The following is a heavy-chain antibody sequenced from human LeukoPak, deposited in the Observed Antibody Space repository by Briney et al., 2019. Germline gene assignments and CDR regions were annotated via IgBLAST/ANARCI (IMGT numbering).Heavy chain of an antibody. V-gene: IGHV4-59*02. D-gene: IGHD3-9*01. CDR2: IYYSGST. Sequence: SETLSLTCTVSGGSVSSYYWSWIRQPPGKGLEWIGYIYYSGSTNYNPSLKSRVTISVKTSKNQYSLKLRSVTAADTAVYYCARVTGYTIEDYFDYWGQGTLVTVSS. CDR1: GGSVSSYY. CDR3: ARVTGYTIEDYFDY. J-gene: IGHJ4*02.